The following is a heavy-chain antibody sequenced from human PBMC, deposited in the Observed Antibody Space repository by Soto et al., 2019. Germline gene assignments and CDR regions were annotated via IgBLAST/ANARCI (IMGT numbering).Heavy chain of an antibody. J-gene: IGHJ5*02. CDR1: GGSISSYC. V-gene: IGHV4-59*01. D-gene: IGHD6-13*01. CDR3: ARDPAAGWANWFDP. CDR2: IYYSGST. Sequence: SETLSLTCTVSGGSISSYCWSWIRQPPGKGLEWIGYIYYSGSTNYNPSPKSRVTISVDTSKNQFSLKLSSVTAADTAVYYCARDPAAGWANWFDPWGQGTLVTVSS.